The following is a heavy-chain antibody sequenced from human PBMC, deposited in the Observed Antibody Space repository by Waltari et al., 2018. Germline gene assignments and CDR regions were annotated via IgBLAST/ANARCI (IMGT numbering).Heavy chain of an antibody. V-gene: IGHV4-59*01. J-gene: IGHJ4*02. CDR1: GGSISGNF. CDR3: ARGSGPLRF. Sequence: QVPLQESGPGLVEPSETLSLTCTVSGGSISGNFWSWVRQPPGKGLEWIAYFYYSGSSNYNPSLKSRVTISVDTSKNQFSLRLSSVTAADTAVYYCARGSGPLRFWGQGTRVTVSS. CDR2: FYYSGSS. D-gene: IGHD1-1*01.